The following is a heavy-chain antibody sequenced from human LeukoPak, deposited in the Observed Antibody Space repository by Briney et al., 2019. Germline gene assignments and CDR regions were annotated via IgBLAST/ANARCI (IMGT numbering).Heavy chain of an antibody. CDR1: GFTLSSYA. V-gene: IGHV3-30*04. CDR2: ISYDGSNK. J-gene: IGHJ4*02. D-gene: IGHD3-10*01. Sequence: GSLRLSCAASGFTLSSYAMHWVRQAPGKGLEWVAVISYDGSNKYYADSVKGRFTISRDNSKNTLYLQMNSLRAEDTAVYYCARAVRGVSFDYWGQGTLVTVSS. CDR3: ARAVRGVSFDY.